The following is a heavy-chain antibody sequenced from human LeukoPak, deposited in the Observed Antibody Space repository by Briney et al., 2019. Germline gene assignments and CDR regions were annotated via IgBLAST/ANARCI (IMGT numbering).Heavy chain of an antibody. Sequence: GGSLRLSCEASGFTFTKFWMSWVRQAPGKGLEWVANIQEDGKKENYVDSVRGRFTISRDNAKNSIYLQMNSLRVEDTAVYYCARGLGRSSGWYWEDYYYYYMDVWGKGTTVTISS. CDR1: GFTFTKFW. CDR3: ARGLGRSSGWYWEDYYYYYMDV. J-gene: IGHJ6*03. V-gene: IGHV3-7*03. CDR2: IQEDGKKE. D-gene: IGHD6-19*01.